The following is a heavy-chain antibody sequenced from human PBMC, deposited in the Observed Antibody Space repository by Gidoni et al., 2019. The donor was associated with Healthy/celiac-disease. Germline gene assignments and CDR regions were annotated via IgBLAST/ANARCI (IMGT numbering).Heavy chain of an antibody. V-gene: IGHV4-31*03. CDR2: IYYSGST. J-gene: IGHJ6*02. CDR3: AREGYTRDYYYGMDV. D-gene: IGHD5-12*01. CDR1: GGSLSSGGYY. Sequence: QVQLQESGPGLVKPSQTLSLTCTVSGGSLSSGGYYWSWIRQHPGKGLEWIGYIYYSGSTYYNPSLKSRVTISVDTSKNQFSLKLSSVTAADTAVYYCAREGYTRDYYYGMDVWGQGTTVTVSS.